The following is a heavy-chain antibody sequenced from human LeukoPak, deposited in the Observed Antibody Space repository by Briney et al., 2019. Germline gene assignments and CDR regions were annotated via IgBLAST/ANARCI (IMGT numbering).Heavy chain of an antibody. D-gene: IGHD1-26*01. J-gene: IGHJ3*02. CDR3: ARAQGTIVGAPFAFDI. V-gene: IGHV4-59*02. CDR1: GGSVSSHY. CDR2: MYYSGST. Sequence: PSETLSLTCTVSGGSVSSHYWSWIRQPPGKGLEWIGYMYYSGSTNYSPSLKSRVTISVDTSKNQFSLKLSSVTAADTAVYYCARAQGTIVGAPFAFDIWGQGTMVTV.